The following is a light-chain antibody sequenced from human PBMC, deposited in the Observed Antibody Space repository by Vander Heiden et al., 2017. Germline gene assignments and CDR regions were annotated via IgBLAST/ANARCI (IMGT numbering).Light chain of an antibody. V-gene: IGLV1-44*01. CDR3: SAWDGSLNAHV. J-gene: IGLJ1*01. Sequence: QSVLTQPPSAPAPPGQRVTISRSASSSNIAANTVNWYQQYPATAPKPLIYSDHQRPSGVSDRFSGSKSGTSASLAITGLQSEDEADYYCSAWDGSLNAHVFGTGTRVTVL. CDR1: SSNIAANT. CDR2: SDH.